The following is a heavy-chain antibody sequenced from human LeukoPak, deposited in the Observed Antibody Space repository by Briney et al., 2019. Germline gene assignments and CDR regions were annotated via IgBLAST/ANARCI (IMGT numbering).Heavy chain of an antibody. D-gene: IGHD3-22*01. V-gene: IGHV3-30*01. J-gene: IGHJ4*02. CDR2: ISYDGSNK. Sequence: GRSLRLSCAASGFTFSSYAMHWVRQAPGKGLEWVAVISYDGSNKYYADPVKGRFTISRDNSKNTLYLQMNSLRAEDTAVYYCARAYYYDSSGYPFDYWGQGTLVTVSP. CDR3: ARAYYYDSSGYPFDY. CDR1: GFTFSSYA.